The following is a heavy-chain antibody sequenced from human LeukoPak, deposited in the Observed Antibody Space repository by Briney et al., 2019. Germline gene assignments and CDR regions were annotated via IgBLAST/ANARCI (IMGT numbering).Heavy chain of an antibody. CDR2: INHSGST. Sequence: SETLSLTCAVYGGSFSGYYWSWIRQPPGKGLEWIGEINHSGSTNYNPSLKSRVTISVDTSKNQFSLKPSSVTAADTAVYYCARSYNDYGDYGAFDIWGQGTMVTVSS. D-gene: IGHD4-17*01. V-gene: IGHV4-34*01. CDR1: GGSFSGYY. J-gene: IGHJ3*02. CDR3: ARSYNDYGDYGAFDI.